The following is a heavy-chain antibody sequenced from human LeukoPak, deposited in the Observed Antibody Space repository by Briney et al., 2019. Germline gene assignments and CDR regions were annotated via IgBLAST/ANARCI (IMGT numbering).Heavy chain of an antibody. CDR2: MNPNSGNT. CDR3: ARGLRLVVAAPYYWFDP. CDR1: GYTFTSYD. J-gene: IGHJ5*02. D-gene: IGHD2-15*01. Sequence: ASVKVSCKASGYTFTSYDINWVRQATGQGPEWMGWMNPNSGNTGYAQKFQGRVTMTRNTSISTAYMELSSLRSEDTAVYYCARGLRLVVAAPYYWFDPWGQGTLVTVSS. V-gene: IGHV1-8*01.